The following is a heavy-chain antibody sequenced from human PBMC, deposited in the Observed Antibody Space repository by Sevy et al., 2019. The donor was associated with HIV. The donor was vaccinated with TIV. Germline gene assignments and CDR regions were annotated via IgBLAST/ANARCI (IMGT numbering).Heavy chain of an antibody. CDR3: ALHLAWYYGDYFDY. Sequence: AAVKVSCKASGYTFTGYYMHWVRQAPGQGLEWMGWINPNSGGTNYAQKFQGRVTMTRDTSISTAYMELSRLRSDDTAVYYCALHLAWYYGDYFDYWGQGTMVTVSS. V-gene: IGHV1-2*02. D-gene: IGHD4-17*01. CDR2: INPNSGGT. J-gene: IGHJ4*02. CDR1: GYTFTGYY.